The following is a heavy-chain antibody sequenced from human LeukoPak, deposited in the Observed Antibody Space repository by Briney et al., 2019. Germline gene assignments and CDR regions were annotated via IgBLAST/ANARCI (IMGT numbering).Heavy chain of an antibody. D-gene: IGHD1-26*01. CDR2: ISGSGGST. V-gene: IGHV3-23*01. J-gene: IGHJ4*02. CDR3: AKDPLEVGAFRQVFDY. Sequence: GSLRLSCAASGFTFSSYAVSWVRQAPGKGLEWVSAISGSGGSTYYADSVKGRFTISRDNSKNTLYLQMNSLRAEDTAVYYCAKDPLEVGAFRQVFDYWGQGTLVTVSS. CDR1: GFTFSSYA.